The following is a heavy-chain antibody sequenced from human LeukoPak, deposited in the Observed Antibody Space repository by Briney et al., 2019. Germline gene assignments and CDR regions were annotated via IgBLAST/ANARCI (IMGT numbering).Heavy chain of an antibody. CDR2: IIPIFGTA. Sequence: SVKVSCKASGGTFSSYAISWVRQAPGQGLEWMGGIIPIFGTANYAQKFQGRVTITADESTSTAYMELSSLRSEDTAVYYCARDGSITIFGVAIRGGWFGPWGQGTLVTVSS. J-gene: IGHJ5*02. CDR1: GGTFSSYA. CDR3: ARDGSITIFGVAIRGGWFGP. V-gene: IGHV1-69*01. D-gene: IGHD3-3*01.